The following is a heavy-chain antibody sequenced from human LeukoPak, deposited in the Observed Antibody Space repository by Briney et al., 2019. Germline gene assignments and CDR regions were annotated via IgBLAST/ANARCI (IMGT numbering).Heavy chain of an antibody. V-gene: IGHV3-23*01. J-gene: IGHJ4*02. D-gene: IGHD6-19*01. Sequence: PWGSLSCNCSASGFTFYTFAMSRLRQAPGKGLEWVSAISGSGGSTYYADSVKGRFTISRDNSKNTLYLRMNSLRAEDTAVYYCANSRGSSSTYNWGQGTLVTVSS. CDR1: GFTFYTFA. CDR3: ANSRGSSSTYN. CDR2: ISGSGGST.